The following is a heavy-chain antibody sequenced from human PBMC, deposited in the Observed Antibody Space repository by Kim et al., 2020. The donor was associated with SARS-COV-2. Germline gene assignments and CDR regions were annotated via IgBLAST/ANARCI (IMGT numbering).Heavy chain of an antibody. CDR2: ISSSSSYT. Sequence: GGSLRLSCAASGFTFSDYYMSWIRQAPGKGLEWVSYISSSSSYTNYADSVKGRFTISRDNAKNSLYLQMNSLRAEDTAVYYCARSQRLYYFDYWGQGTLVTVSS. V-gene: IGHV3-11*06. J-gene: IGHJ4*02. D-gene: IGHD6-19*01. CDR3: ARSQRLYYFDY. CDR1: GFTFSDYY.